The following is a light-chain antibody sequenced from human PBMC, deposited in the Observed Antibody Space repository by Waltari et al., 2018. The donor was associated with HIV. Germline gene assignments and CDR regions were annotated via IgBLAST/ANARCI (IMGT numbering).Light chain of an antibody. CDR3: AAWDDSLNAWV. V-gene: IGLV1-44*01. CDR1: SSNIGSNI. Sequence: QSVLTQPPSASGTPGQRVSLPCSGSSSNIGSNIVNWYQQLPGTAPKLLIYSNNQRPSGVPDRFSGSKSGTSASLAISGLQSEDEADYYCAAWDDSLNAWVFGGGTKLTVL. CDR2: SNN. J-gene: IGLJ3*02.